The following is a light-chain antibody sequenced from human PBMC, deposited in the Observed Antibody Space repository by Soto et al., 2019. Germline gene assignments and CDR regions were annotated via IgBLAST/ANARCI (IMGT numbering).Light chain of an antibody. V-gene: IGLV2-23*01. CDR1: SSDVGSYNL. CDR2: EGT. J-gene: IGLJ3*02. CDR3: CSYVGGSTWV. Sequence: QSALTQPASVYGSLGQSITFSCTGTSSDVGSYNLVSWYQQHPGKAPKLIIHEGTRRPSGISNRFSGSKSGNTPSLTISGLQAEDEGYYFCCSYVGGSTWVFGGGTKLTVL.